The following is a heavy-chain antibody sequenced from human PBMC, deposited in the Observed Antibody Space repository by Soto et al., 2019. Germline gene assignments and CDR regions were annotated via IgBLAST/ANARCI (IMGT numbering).Heavy chain of an antibody. J-gene: IGHJ5*02. V-gene: IGHV4-39*01. CDR3: ARHAIAAQYLDWFDP. D-gene: IGHD6-13*01. CDR2: IYYSGST. CDR1: GGSISSSSYY. Sequence: QLQLQESGPGLVKPSETLSLTCTVSGGSISSSSYYWGWIRQPPGKGLEWIGSIYYSGSTYYNPSLKSLVAISVDTSKNQFSLKLSSVTAADTAVYYCARHAIAAQYLDWFDPWGQGTLVTVSS.